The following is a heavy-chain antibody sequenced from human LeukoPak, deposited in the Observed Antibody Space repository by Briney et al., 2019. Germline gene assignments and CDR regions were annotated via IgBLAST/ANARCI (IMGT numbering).Heavy chain of an antibody. CDR2: IYSGGST. Sequence: GGSLRLSCAASGFTVSSNYMSWVRQAPGKGLEWVSVIYSGGSTYYADSVKGRFTISRDNSKNTLYLQMGSLTAEDMAIYYCAKDGFGELGSYFDYWGQGTLVTVSS. D-gene: IGHD3-10*01. CDR3: AKDGFGELGSYFDY. J-gene: IGHJ4*02. V-gene: IGHV3-66*01. CDR1: GFTVSSNY.